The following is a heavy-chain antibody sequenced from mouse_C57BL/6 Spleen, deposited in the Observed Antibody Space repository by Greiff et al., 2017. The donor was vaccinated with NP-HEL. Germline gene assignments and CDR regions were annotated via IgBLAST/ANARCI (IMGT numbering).Heavy chain of an antibody. CDR1: GYTFTDYN. CDR3: ARGEKKLGSWFAY. CDR2: INPNNGGT. Sequence: VQLKQSGPELVKPGASVKIPCKASGYTFTDYNMDWVKQSHGKSLEWIGDINPNNGGTIYNQKFKGKATLTVDKSSSTAYMELRSLTSEDTAVYYCARGEKKLGSWFAYWGQGTLVTVSA. V-gene: IGHV1-18*01. J-gene: IGHJ3*01. D-gene: IGHD4-1*01.